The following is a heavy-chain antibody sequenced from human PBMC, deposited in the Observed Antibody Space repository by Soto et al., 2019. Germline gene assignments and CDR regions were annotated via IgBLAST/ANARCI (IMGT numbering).Heavy chain of an antibody. Sequence: AGESLKISCKGSGYSFTTYWISWVRQMPGKGLEWMGRIDPSDSYTNYSPSFQGHVTISADKSISTAYLQWSSLKASDTAMYYCARHIIAAAGIGAFDIWGQGTMVTVSS. CDR2: IDPSDSYT. CDR3: ARHIIAAAGIGAFDI. V-gene: IGHV5-10-1*01. J-gene: IGHJ3*02. D-gene: IGHD6-13*01. CDR1: GYSFTTYW.